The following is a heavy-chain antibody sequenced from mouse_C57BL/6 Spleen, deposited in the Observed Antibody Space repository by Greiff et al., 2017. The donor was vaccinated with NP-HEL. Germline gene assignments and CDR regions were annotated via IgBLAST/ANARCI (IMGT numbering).Heavy chain of an antibody. CDR2: ISSGGSYT. D-gene: IGHD1-1*01. Sequence: EVQLVESGGDLVKPGGSLKLSCAASGFTFSSYGMSWVRQTPDKRLEWVATISSGGSYTYYPDSVKGRFTISRDNAKNTLYLQMSSLKSEDTAMYYCARHGVDYYEEVFFDYWGQGTTLTVSS. CDR1: GFTFSSYG. V-gene: IGHV5-6*01. CDR3: ARHGVDYYEEVFFDY. J-gene: IGHJ2*01.